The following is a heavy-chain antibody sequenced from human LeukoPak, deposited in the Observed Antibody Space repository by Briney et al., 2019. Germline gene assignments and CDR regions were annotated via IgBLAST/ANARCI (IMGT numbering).Heavy chain of an antibody. CDR2: ISSSSSYI. CDR1: GFTFSSYS. Sequence: GGSLRLSCAASGFTFSSYSMNWVRQAPGKGLEWVSSISSSSSYIYYADSVKGRFTISRDNSKNTLYLQMNSLRAEDTAVYYCAKDSYYDSSGYWSYDAFDIWGQGTMVTVSS. CDR3: AKDSYYDSSGYWSYDAFDI. V-gene: IGHV3-21*01. D-gene: IGHD3-22*01. J-gene: IGHJ3*02.